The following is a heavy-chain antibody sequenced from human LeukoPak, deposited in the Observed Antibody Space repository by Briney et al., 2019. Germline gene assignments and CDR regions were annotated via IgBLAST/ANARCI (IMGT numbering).Heavy chain of an antibody. CDR2: IYHSGST. CDR1: GGSISSRNW. V-gene: IGHV4-4*02. J-gene: IGHJ4*02. Sequence: SETLSLTCAVSGGSISSRNWWSWVRQPPGKGLEWIGEIYHSGSTNYNPSLKTRVTISVDKSKNQFSLKLSSVTAADTAVYYCARASHDYGDYSHFDYWGQGTLVTVSS. CDR3: ARASHDYGDYSHFDY. D-gene: IGHD4-17*01.